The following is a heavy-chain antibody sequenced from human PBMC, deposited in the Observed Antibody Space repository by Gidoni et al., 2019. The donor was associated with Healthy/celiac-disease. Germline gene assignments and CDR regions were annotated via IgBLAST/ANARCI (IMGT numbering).Heavy chain of an antibody. D-gene: IGHD3-10*01. J-gene: IGHJ4*02. Sequence: QLQLQESGPGLVKPSETLSLPCTVSGGSISSSSYYWGWIRQPPGKGLEWLGSIYYSGSTYYNPSLKSRVTISVDTSKNQFSLKLSSVTAADTAVYYCARQADMVRGSPPGDWGQGTLVTVSS. CDR2: IYYSGST. CDR1: GGSISSSSYY. V-gene: IGHV4-39*01. CDR3: ARQADMVRGSPPGD.